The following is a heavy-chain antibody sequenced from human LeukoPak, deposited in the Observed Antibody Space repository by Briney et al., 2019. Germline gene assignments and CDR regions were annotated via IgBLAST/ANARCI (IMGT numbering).Heavy chain of an antibody. CDR3: ARGHFDILTGYYIEY. CDR1: GGSVSSGRDY. V-gene: IGHV4-61*01. Sequence: SETLSLTCTVSGGSVSSGRDYWSWIRQPPGKGLEWIGYIYYRGTTNYNPSLKSRATISVDTSKKQFSLKLSFVTAADTAVYYCARGHFDILTGYYIEYWGQGTLVTVSS. D-gene: IGHD3-9*01. CDR2: IYYRGTT. J-gene: IGHJ4*02.